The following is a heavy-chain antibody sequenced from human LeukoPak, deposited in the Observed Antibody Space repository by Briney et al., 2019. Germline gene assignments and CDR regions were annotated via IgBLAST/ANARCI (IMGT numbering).Heavy chain of an antibody. Sequence: PSETLSLTCSVSGGSFSIYYWSWIRQPPGKGLEWIGYIYYSGSTNYNPSLKSRVTISVDTSTNQFSLKLSSVTSADTAVYYYSRITTYCGGDCYSVFDYWGQGTLVTVSS. V-gene: IGHV4-59*01. CDR3: SRITTYCGGDCYSVFDY. D-gene: IGHD2-21*02. CDR1: GGSFSIYY. J-gene: IGHJ4*02. CDR2: IYYSGST.